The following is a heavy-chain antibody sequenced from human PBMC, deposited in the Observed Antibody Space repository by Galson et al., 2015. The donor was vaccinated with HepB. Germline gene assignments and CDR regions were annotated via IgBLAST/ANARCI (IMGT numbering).Heavy chain of an antibody. Sequence: QSGAEVKNPGDSLKISCKGSGYTFTNYWIGWVRQMPGKGLEWMGILYPGGSELRYSPSFQGQVTISADNSNSTAYLQWNNLKASDTAIYYCARPYAFSGSFHFDYWGQGTLVTVSS. CDR1: GYTFTNYW. D-gene: IGHD5-12*01. CDR3: ARPYAFSGSFHFDY. CDR2: LYPGGSEL. V-gene: IGHV5-51*01. J-gene: IGHJ4*02.